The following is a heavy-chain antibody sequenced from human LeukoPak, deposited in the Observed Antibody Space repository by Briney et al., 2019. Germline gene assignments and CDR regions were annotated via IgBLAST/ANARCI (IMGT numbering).Heavy chain of an antibody. V-gene: IGHV6-1*01. CDR2: TYYRSKWYD. Sequence: SQTLSLTCAISGDSVSSNSAAWNWIRQSPSRGLEWLGRTYYRSKWYDDYAVSVKSRITINPDTSKNQFSLQLNSVTPEDTAVYYCARGYFPYYDSRMYYFDYWGQGTLVTVSS. CDR3: ARGYFPYYDSRMYYFDY. J-gene: IGHJ4*02. CDR1: GDSVSSNSAA. D-gene: IGHD3-22*01.